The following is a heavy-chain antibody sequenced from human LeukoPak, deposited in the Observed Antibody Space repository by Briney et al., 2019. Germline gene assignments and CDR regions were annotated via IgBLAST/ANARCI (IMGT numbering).Heavy chain of an antibody. CDR3: ARETAVVTPGRSDVFDI. Sequence: PSETLSLTCTVSGGSISSHYWTWIRQPPGKGLELIGYIYYSGSTDYNPSLKSRVTISVDTSKRQFSLKLSSVTAADTAVYFCARETAVVTPGRSDVFDIWGQGTMVTVSS. J-gene: IGHJ3*02. CDR2: IYYSGST. V-gene: IGHV4-59*11. CDR1: GGSISSHY. D-gene: IGHD4-23*01.